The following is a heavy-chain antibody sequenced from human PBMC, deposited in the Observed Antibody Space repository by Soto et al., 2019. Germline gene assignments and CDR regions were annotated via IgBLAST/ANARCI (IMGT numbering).Heavy chain of an antibody. Sequence: GSVKVSCKASGESCGSYRIRWVRKGRGQGLERMGWYSDYNGNTHYAQKFQGRVIMTTDTSTRTAYMELRSLRSDDTAVYYCAREQYYYDSSGSSPNWFDPWG. CDR2: YSDYNGNT. CDR3: AREQYYYDSSGSSPNWFDP. CDR1: GESCGSYR. J-gene: IGHJ5*02. D-gene: IGHD3-22*01. V-gene: IGHV1-18*01.